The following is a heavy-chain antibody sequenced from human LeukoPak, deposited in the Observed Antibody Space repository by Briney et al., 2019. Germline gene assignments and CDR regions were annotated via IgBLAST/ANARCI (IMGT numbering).Heavy chain of an antibody. CDR3: ARDGSGFYDSSGYTLDY. V-gene: IGHV1-69*05. D-gene: IGHD3-22*01. CDR2: IIPIFGTA. CDR1: RGTFSSYA. Sequence: SVKVSCKASRGTFSSYAISWVRQAPGQGLEWMGRIIPIFGTANYAQKFQGRVTITTDESTSTAYMELSSLRSEDTAVYYCARDGSGFYDSSGYTLDYWGQGTLVTVSS. J-gene: IGHJ4*02.